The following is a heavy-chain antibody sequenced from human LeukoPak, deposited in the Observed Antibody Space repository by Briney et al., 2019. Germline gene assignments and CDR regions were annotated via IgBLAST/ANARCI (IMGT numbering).Heavy chain of an antibody. CDR3: ARTLYDYVRGSYRYTFDY. D-gene: IGHD3-16*02. V-gene: IGHV2-70*11. CDR2: IDWDDDK. Sequence: SGPALVKPTQTLTLTCTFSGFSLSTSGMCVSWIRQPPGKALEWLARIDWDDDKYYSTSLKTRLTISKDTSKNQVVLTMTHMDPVDTATYYCARTLYDYVRGSYRYTFDYWGQGTLVTVSS. J-gene: IGHJ4*02. CDR1: GFSLSTSGMC.